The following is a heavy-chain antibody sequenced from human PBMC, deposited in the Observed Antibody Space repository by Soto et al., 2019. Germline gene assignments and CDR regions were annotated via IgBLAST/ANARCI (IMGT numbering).Heavy chain of an antibody. Sequence: ASVKVSCKASGYTFSNYGINWVRQAPGQGLEWMGWISAYNGNTNYLEKLQGRVTVTTDTSTSTAYMELRSLRSEDTAVYYCARVGFDARTAVVTATYIDYWGQGSLVTVSS. CDR3: ARVGFDARTAVVTATYIDY. CDR1: GYTFSNYG. CDR2: ISAYNGNT. D-gene: IGHD2-21*02. V-gene: IGHV1-18*01. J-gene: IGHJ4*02.